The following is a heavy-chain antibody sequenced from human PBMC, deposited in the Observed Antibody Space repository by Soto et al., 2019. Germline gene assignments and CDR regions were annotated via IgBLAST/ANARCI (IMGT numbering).Heavy chain of an antibody. J-gene: IGHJ4*02. CDR1: GGSISSYY. V-gene: IGHV4-59*12. D-gene: IGHD3-3*01. CDR3: ATNYYDFWSGYYAGRFDY. CDR2: IYYSGST. Sequence: QVQLQESGPGLVKPSETLSLTCTVSGGSISSYYWSWIRQPPGKGLEWIGYIYYSGSTNYNPSLKSRVTISVDTSKNQFSLKLSSVTAADTAVYYCATNYYDFWSGYYAGRFDYWGQGTLVTVSS.